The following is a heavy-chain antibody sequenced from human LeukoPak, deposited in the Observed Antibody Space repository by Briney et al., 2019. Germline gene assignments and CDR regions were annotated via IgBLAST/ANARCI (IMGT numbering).Heavy chain of an antibody. CDR2: ISVSSSYI. V-gene: IGHV3-21*01. J-gene: IGHJ6*03. D-gene: IGHD2-15*01. CDR1: GFTFSIYS. Sequence: GGSLRLSCAASGFTFSIYSMNWVRQVPGKGLEWVSSISVSSSYIYYADYADSVKGRFTISRDNAKNSLYLQMNSLRAEDTAVYYCARYCSGGSCPNYFYYMDVRGKGTTVTVSS. CDR3: ARYCSGGSCPNYFYYMDV.